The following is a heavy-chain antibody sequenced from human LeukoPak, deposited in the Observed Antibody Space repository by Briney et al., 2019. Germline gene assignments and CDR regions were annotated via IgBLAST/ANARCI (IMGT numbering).Heavy chain of an antibody. CDR1: GGSISSGGYY. V-gene: IGHV4-31*03. D-gene: IGHD5-12*01. CDR2: IYYSGST. CDR3: ARLSYSGTPWGFDY. J-gene: IGHJ4*02. Sequence: SETLSLTCTVSGGSISSGGYYWSWIRQHPGKGLEWIGYIYYSGSTYYNPSLKSRVTISVDTSKNQFSLKLSSVTAADTAVYYCARLSYSGTPWGFDYWGQGTLVTVSS.